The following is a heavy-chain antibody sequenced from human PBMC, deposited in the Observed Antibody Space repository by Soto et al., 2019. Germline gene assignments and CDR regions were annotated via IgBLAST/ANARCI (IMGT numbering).Heavy chain of an antibody. CDR3: ARVGVRDGDYGVSRFHP. J-gene: IGHJ5*02. D-gene: IGHD4-17*01. CDR2: INHSGTT. CDR1: GGSFSGYY. V-gene: IGHV4-34*01. Sequence: QVQLQQWGAGLLKPSETLSLTCAVYGGSFSGYYWSWIRQPPGKGLEWIGEINHSGTTNYNPSLKSRVTISVDTSKNQFSLKLSSVTAADTAVYYCARVGVRDGDYGVSRFHPWGQGTLVTVSS.